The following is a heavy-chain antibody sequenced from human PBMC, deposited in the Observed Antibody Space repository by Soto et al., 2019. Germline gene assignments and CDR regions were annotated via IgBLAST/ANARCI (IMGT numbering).Heavy chain of an antibody. J-gene: IGHJ3*02. D-gene: IGHD5-12*01. CDR1: GGTFNSYT. CDR2: IIPILGIA. CDR3: ARAIQWLRGHDAFDI. Sequence: QVQLVQSGAEVKKPGSSVKVSCKASGGTFNSYTISWVRQAPGQGLEWMGRIIPILGIANYAQKFQGRVTITADKSTNTADMELSSLRSEDTAVYYCARAIQWLRGHDAFDIWGQGTMVTVSS. V-gene: IGHV1-69*02.